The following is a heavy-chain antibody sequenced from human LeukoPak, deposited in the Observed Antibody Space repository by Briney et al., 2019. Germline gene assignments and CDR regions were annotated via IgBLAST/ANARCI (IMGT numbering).Heavy chain of an antibody. Sequence: GESLKISCQGSGDSLTTYWIGWVRQTPGKGPEWMGIIYPANSNTLYSPSFQGRVTISADKSISTVYLQRNSLQASDTALYYCARRKYYSTWFDPWGPGTLVTVSS. CDR3: ARRKYYSTWFDP. V-gene: IGHV5-51*01. CDR1: GDSLTTYW. CDR2: IYPANSNT. J-gene: IGHJ5*02. D-gene: IGHD2-2*01.